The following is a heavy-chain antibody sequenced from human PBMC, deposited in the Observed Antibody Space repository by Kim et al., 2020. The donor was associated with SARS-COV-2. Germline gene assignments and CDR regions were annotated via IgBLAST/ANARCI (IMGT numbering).Heavy chain of an antibody. D-gene: IGHD5-12*01. CDR2: IYYSGST. Sequence: SETLSLTCTVSGGSISSGGYYWSWIRQHPGKGLEWIGYIYYSGSTYYNPSLKSRVTISVDTSKNQFSLKLSSVTAADTAVYYCAREARGGSPIPRSWGQGTLVTVSS. CDR1: GGSISSGGYY. CDR3: AREARGGSPIPRS. V-gene: IGHV4-31*03. J-gene: IGHJ4*02.